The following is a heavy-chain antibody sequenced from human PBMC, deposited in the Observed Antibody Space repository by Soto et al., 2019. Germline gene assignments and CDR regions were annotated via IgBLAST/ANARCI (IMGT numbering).Heavy chain of an antibody. CDR1: GYTFTSYA. D-gene: IGHD3-22*01. V-gene: IGHV1-3*01. Sequence: QVQLVQSGAEVKKPGASVKVSCKASGYTFTSYAMYWVSQAPGQRREWMGWINAGNGNTKYSQKFQGRVTITRDTSASTAYMELSSLRSEDTAVYYCARGPRVINMIVVVTHNWFDPWGQGTLVTVSS. CDR3: ARGPRVINMIVVVTHNWFDP. J-gene: IGHJ5*02. CDR2: INAGNGNT.